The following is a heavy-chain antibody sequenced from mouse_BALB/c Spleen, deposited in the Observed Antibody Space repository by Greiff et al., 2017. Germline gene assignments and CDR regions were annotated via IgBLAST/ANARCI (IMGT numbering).Heavy chain of an antibody. Sequence: DVKLVESGGGLVKPGGSLKLSCAASGFTFSDYYMYWVRQTPEKRLAWVATISDGGSYTYYPDSVKGRFTISRDNAKNNLYLQMSSLKSEDTAMYYCARAYGYDRAWFAYWGQGTLVTVSA. D-gene: IGHD2-2*01. J-gene: IGHJ3*01. CDR3: ARAYGYDRAWFAY. CDR2: ISDGGSYT. V-gene: IGHV5-4*02. CDR1: GFTFSDYY.